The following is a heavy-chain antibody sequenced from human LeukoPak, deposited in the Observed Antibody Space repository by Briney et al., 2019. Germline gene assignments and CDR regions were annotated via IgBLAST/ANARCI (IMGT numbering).Heavy chain of an antibody. Sequence: ASVKVSCKASGYTFTGYYMHWVRQAPGQGLEWMGWIIPNSGGTNYAQKFQGRVTMTRDTSISTAYMELSRLRSDDTAVYYCARDPLAGRIGYSSGWYVFNYFDYWGQGTLVTVSS. CDR3: ARDPLAGRIGYSSGWYVFNYFDY. V-gene: IGHV1-2*02. D-gene: IGHD6-19*01. J-gene: IGHJ4*02. CDR2: IIPNSGGT. CDR1: GYTFTGYY.